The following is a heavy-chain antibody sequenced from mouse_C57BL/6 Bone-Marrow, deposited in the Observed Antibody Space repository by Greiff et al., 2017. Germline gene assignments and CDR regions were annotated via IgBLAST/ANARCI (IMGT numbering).Heavy chain of an antibody. V-gene: IGHV14-3*01. CDR3: ARGGCYAGLSSLYYFDY. Sequence: EVQLQQSVAELVRPGASVKLSCTASGFNIKNTYMHWVKQRPEQGLEWIGRIGPANGNTKYAPKFQGKATITADTSSNTAYLQLSSLTSEDTAIYYCARGGCYAGLSSLYYFDYWGQGTTLTVSS. J-gene: IGHJ2*01. CDR2: IGPANGNT. D-gene: IGHD1-1*01. CDR1: GFNIKNTY.